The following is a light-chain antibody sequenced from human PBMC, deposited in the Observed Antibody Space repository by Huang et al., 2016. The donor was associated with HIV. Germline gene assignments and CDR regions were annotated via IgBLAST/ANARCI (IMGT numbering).Light chain of an antibody. V-gene: IGKV3D-20*01. CDR3: QQYGSSPIT. Sequence: EIVLTQSPATLSLSPGERVTLSCGASQGVTSNYLAWYPQKPGLAPRLLIYETSKRATGIPDRFSGSGSGTDFSLIISRLEPEDFAVYYCQQYGSSPITFGQGTRLEIK. CDR1: QGVTSNY. CDR2: ETS. J-gene: IGKJ5*01.